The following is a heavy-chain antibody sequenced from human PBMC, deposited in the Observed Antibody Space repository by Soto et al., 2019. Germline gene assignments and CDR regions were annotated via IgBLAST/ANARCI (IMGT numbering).Heavy chain of an antibody. CDR1: GDSINNGFW. J-gene: IGHJ6*02. V-gene: IGHV4-4*02. CDR3: ASSSGWWRLDV. Sequence: QVQLQESGPGLVKPSETLSLPCGVSGDSINNGFWWTWVRQPPGKGRECIGEKHHSGSTNSNLSRKSRISISLDKSKNQSSLNPSPVTAADTAVYFCASSSGWWRLDVWGQGTTVTVSS. CDR2: KHHSGST. D-gene: IGHD6-19*01.